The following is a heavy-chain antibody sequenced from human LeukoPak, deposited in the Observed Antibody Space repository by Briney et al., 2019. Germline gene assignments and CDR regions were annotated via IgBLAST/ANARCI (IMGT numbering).Heavy chain of an antibody. J-gene: IGHJ4*02. CDR1: GGSISTYY. D-gene: IGHD4-17*01. CDR3: ARSPPLYGDYAQYYFDY. Sequence: PSETLSLTCTVSGGSISTYYWNWIRQPPGKGLEWIGYINYSGSTSYNPSLKSRVTTSLDTSKNQFSLKLSSVTAADTAVYYCARSPPLYGDYAQYYFDYWGQGTLVTVSS. CDR2: INYSGST. V-gene: IGHV4-59*08.